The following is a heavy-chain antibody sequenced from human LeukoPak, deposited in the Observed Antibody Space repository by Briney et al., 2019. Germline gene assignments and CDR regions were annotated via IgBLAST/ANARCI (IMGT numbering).Heavy chain of an antibody. D-gene: IGHD3-22*01. CDR3: AKATPGYYYDSSGWFVGLDY. V-gene: IGHV3-23*01. CDR1: GFTFSSYA. J-gene: IGHJ4*02. CDR2: ISGSGGST. Sequence: GGSLRLPCAASGFTFSSYAMSWVRQAPGKGLEWVSAISGSGGSTYYADSVKGRFTISRDNSKNTLYLQMNSLRAEDTAVYYCAKATPGYYYDSSGWFVGLDYWGQGTLVTVSS.